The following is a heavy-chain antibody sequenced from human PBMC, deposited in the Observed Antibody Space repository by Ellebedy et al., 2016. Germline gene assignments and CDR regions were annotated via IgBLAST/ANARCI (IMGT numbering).Heavy chain of an antibody. J-gene: IGHJ4*02. Sequence: GESLKISXVASGLTVSGYWMHWVRQAPGRGLVWVARINGDGSSTSYADSVKGRFTISRDNSKNTVYLQMNSLRADDTAVYHCRQGHYADYWGQGTLVTVSS. CDR2: INGDGSST. CDR1: GLTVSGYW. CDR3: RQGHYADY. V-gene: IGHV3-74*01.